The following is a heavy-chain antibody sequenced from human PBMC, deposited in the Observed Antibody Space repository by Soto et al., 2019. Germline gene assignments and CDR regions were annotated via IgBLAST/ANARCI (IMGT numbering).Heavy chain of an antibody. CDR3: AKDYGDFCFDY. CDR2: ISGTGGST. Sequence: PGGSLRLSCAASGFTFSSYAMNWIRQAPGKGLEWVSAISGTGGSTYYADSVKGRFTISRDNSKSTLFLQMNSLRAEDTAVYYCAKDYGDFCFDYWGQGPLVPVSS. D-gene: IGHD4-17*01. V-gene: IGHV3-23*01. J-gene: IGHJ4*02. CDR1: GFTFSSYA.